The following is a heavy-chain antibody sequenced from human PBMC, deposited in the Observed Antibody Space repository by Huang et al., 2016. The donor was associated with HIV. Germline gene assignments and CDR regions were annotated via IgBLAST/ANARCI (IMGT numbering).Heavy chain of an antibody. D-gene: IGHD3-10*01. CDR1: GGSLSGYY. CDR2: INHLGSP. V-gene: IGHV4-34*02. J-gene: IGHJ5*02. CDR3: ARDATKNPRGWFDP. Sequence: QVHLQQWGAGLLKSAETLSLTCAVYGGSLSGYYWSWLRQTPGKGLEWLGEINHLGSPNYNPSLKSRVSISMDGSKKQFSLKLRSISDADTAVYFCARDATKNPRGWFDPWGQGTLVTGSS.